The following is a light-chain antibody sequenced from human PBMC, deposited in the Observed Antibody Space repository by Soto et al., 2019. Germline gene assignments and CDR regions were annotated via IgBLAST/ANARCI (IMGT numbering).Light chain of an antibody. V-gene: IGKV1-27*01. CDR2: AAS. Sequence: DIHLTQSPSTLSASVGDRITITCRASQSISRWLAWYQQKPGKVPKLLISAASTLQSGVPSRFSGSGSGTDFTLTISSLQPEDVATYYCQKYTNVPTFGGGTKVEIK. CDR1: QSISRW. CDR3: QKYTNVPT. J-gene: IGKJ4*01.